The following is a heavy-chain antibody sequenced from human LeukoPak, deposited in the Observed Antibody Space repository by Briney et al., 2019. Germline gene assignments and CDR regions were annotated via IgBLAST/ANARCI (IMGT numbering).Heavy chain of an antibody. J-gene: IGHJ4*02. Sequence: SETLSLTCTVSGGSISSSSYYWGWIRQPPGKGLEWIGSIYYSGSTYYNPSLKSRVTISVDTSKNQFSLKLSSVTAADTAVYYCARESGRRLQEIDYWGQGTLVTVSS. CDR3: ARESGRRLQEIDY. CDR2: IYYSGST. V-gene: IGHV4-39*07. D-gene: IGHD5-24*01. CDR1: GGSISSSSYY.